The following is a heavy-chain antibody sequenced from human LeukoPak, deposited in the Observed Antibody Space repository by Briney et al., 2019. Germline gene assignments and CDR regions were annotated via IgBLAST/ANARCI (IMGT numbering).Heavy chain of an antibody. CDR3: ARDGMEIGSGSLNTPRYYYYGMDV. V-gene: IGHV4-31*03. D-gene: IGHD3-10*01. J-gene: IGHJ6*02. CDR1: GGSISSGGYY. Sequence: PSETLSLTCTVSGGSISSGGYYWSWIRQHPGKGLEWIVYIYYSGSTYYNPSLKSRVTISVDTSKNQFSLKLSSVTAADTAVYYCARDGMEIGSGSLNTPRYYYYGMDVWGQGTTVTVSS. CDR2: IYYSGST.